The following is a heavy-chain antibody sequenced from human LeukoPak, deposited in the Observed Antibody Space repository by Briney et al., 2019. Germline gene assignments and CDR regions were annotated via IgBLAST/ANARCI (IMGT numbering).Heavy chain of an antibody. CDR3: AKDYCGGDCYIYYYYMDV. V-gene: IGHV3-30*02. Sequence: GGSLRLSCAASGFTFSSYGMHGVRQAPGKGLEWVAFIHDDGSKKYHADSVKGRFTISRDNSKNTLYLQMNSLRAEDTAVYYCAKDYCGGDCYIYYYYMDVWGKGTTVTISS. J-gene: IGHJ6*03. CDR1: GFTFSSYG. CDR2: IHDDGSKK. D-gene: IGHD2-21*02.